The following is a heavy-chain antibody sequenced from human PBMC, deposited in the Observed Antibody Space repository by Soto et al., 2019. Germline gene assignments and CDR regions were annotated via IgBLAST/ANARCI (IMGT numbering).Heavy chain of an antibody. Sequence: GGSLRFSCAASGFTFSNYAMSWVRQAPGKGLEWVSAIGGGGGSTYYADSVKGRFTISRDNSKNTLYLQMNSLRAEDTAVYYCAKTAEAVAGTVFGYWGQGTVVTVSS. CDR2: IGGGGGST. CDR1: GFTFSNYA. V-gene: IGHV3-23*01. D-gene: IGHD6-19*01. J-gene: IGHJ4*02. CDR3: AKTAEAVAGTVFGY.